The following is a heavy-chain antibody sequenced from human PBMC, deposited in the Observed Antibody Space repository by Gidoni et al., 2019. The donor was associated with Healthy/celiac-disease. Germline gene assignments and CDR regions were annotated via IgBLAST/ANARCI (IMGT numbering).Heavy chain of an antibody. CDR1: GFTFGDYA. J-gene: IGHJ6*02. V-gene: IGHV3-49*05. CDR3: TRIYYYYGMDV. Sequence: EVQLVESGGGWVKPGRSLRLSLTASGFTFGDYAMSWFSQVPGKGVGWVGFIRSKAYGGTTEYAASVKGRFTISRDDSKSIAYLQMNSLKTEDTAVYYCTRIYYYYGMDVWGQGTTVTVSS. CDR2: IRSKAYGGTT.